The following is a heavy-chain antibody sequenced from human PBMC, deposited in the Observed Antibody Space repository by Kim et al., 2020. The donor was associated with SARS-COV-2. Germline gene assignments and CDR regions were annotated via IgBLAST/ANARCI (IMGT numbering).Heavy chain of an antibody. CDR2: ISYDGSNK. CDR3: ARAAGGLYGSSGDY. J-gene: IGHJ4*02. V-gene: IGHV3-30-3*01. Sequence: GGSLRLSCAASGFTFSTYAMHWVRQAPGKGLEWVASISYDGSNKFYADSVKGRFTISRDNSMNTVYLQMNSLRAEDTAVYYCARAAGGLYGSSGDYWGQGTLVTVSS. CDR1: GFTFSTYA. D-gene: IGHD1-26*01.